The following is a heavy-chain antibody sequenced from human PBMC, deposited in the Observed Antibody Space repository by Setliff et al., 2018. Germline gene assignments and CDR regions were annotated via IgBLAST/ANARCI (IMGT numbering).Heavy chain of an antibody. Sequence: SETLSLTCAVSGYSISSGYYWGWIRQPPGKGLEWIGNIYHSGSTNYNPSLKSRVTISVDTSKNQFSLKLTSVTAADTAVYYCARLRGAFDYWGQGTLVTVPQ. V-gene: IGHV4-38-2*01. CDR3: ARLRGAFDY. D-gene: IGHD3-16*01. CDR1: GYSISSGYY. CDR2: IYHSGST. J-gene: IGHJ4*02.